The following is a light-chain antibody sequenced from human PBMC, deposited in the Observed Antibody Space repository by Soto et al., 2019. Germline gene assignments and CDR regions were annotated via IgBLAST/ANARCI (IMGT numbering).Light chain of an antibody. CDR3: AAWDDSLSGGV. J-gene: IGLJ2*01. V-gene: IGLV1-47*01. CDR1: SSNIGSNY. Sequence: QSVLTQPPSASGTPGQRVTISCSGSSSNIGSNYVYWYQQLPGTAPKLLIYRNNQRPSGVPDRFSGSKSGTSASLAFSGFRSEDEADYYCAAWDDSLSGGVFGGGTKVTVL. CDR2: RNN.